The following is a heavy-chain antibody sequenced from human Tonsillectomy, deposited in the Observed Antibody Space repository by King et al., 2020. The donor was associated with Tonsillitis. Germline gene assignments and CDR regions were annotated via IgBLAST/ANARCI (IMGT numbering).Heavy chain of an antibody. D-gene: IGHD4-17*01. V-gene: IGHV3-9*01. Sequence: VQLVESGGGLVQPGRSLRLSCAASGFTFDDYAMHWVRQAPGKGLEWVSGIRWNSGSIGYTDPVKGRFTISRDNAKNSLYLQRNSLRAEDTALYYCAKERYGDYPLDYWGQGTLVTVSS. CDR2: IRWNSGSI. CDR1: GFTFDDYA. CDR3: AKERYGDYPLDY. J-gene: IGHJ4*02.